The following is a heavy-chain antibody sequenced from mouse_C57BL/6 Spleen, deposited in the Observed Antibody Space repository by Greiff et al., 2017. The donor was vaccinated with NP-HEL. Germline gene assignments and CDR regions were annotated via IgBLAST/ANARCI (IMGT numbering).Heavy chain of an antibody. CDR3: ARNYGSW. Sequence: QVQLQQSGPELVKPGASVKISCKASGYAFSSSWMNWVKQRPGKGLEWIGQIYPGDGDTNYNGKFKGKATLTADKSSSTAYMQLSSLTSEDSAVYFCARNYGSWWGQGTTLTVSS. CDR1: GYAFSSSW. CDR2: IYPGDGDT. D-gene: IGHD1-1*01. V-gene: IGHV1-80*01. J-gene: IGHJ2*01.